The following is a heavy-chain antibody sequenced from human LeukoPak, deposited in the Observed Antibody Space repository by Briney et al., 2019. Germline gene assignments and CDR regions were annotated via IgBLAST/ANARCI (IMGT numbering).Heavy chain of an antibody. J-gene: IGHJ4*02. V-gene: IGHV3-21*01. CDR2: ISSSSSYI. CDR3: ARAGTTRSSLDY. Sequence: GGSLRLSCAASGFTFSSYRMSWVRQAPGKGLEWVSSISSSSSYIYYADSVKGRFTISRDNAKNSLYLQMNSLRAEDTAVYYCARAGTTRSSLDYWGQGTLVTVSS. CDR1: GFTFSSYR. D-gene: IGHD1-7*01.